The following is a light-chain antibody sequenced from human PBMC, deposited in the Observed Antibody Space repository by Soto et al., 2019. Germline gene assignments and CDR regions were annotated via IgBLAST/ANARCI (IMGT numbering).Light chain of an antibody. CDR2: AAS. CDR3: QQYGNSPWA. Sequence: IQLTQSPSSLSASVGDRVTITCRADQGISSYLAWYQQKPGKAPKLLIYAASTLQSGVPSRFSGSGSGTDFTLTISRLEPEDFAVYYCQQYGNSPWAFGQGTKVDIK. V-gene: IGKV1-9*01. J-gene: IGKJ1*01. CDR1: QGISSY.